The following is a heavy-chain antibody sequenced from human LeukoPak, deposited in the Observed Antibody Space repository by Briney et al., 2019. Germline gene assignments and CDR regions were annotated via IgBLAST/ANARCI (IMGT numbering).Heavy chain of an antibody. J-gene: IGHJ4*02. Sequence: GGSLRLSCAASGFTFSSYGMHWVRQAPGKGLEWVAVISYDGSNKYYADSVKGRFTISRDNSKNTLYLQMNSLRAEDTAVYYCAKDHGITWFGELFHYWGQGTLVTVSS. CDR2: ISYDGSNK. CDR1: GFTFSSYG. V-gene: IGHV3-30*18. D-gene: IGHD3-10*01. CDR3: AKDHGITWFGELFHY.